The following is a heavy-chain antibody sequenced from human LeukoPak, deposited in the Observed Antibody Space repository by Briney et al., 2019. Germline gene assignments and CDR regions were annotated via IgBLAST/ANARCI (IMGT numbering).Heavy chain of an antibody. CDR2: ISESGGGT. CDR1: GFTFSAYA. J-gene: IGHJ6*02. D-gene: IGHD3-10*01. V-gene: IGHV3-23*01. CDR3: AKSQLVRGGYYYYGMDV. Sequence: GSLRLSCAASGFTFSAYAMSWVRQTPGKGLEWVSGISESGGGTYYADSVKGRFTISRDNSKNTLYLQMNSLRVEDTAVYYCAKSQLVRGGYYYYGMDVWGQGTTATVSS.